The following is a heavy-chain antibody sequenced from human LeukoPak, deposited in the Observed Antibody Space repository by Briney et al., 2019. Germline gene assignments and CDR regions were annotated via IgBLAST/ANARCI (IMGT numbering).Heavy chain of an antibody. CDR1: GFTFSNAW. J-gene: IGHJ4*02. V-gene: IGHV3-15*01. Sequence: GGSLSLSCAASGFTFSNAWMSWVRQAPGKGLEWVGRIKSKTDGGTTDYAAPVKGRFTISRDDSKNTLYLQMNSLKTEDTAVYYCTTTPPVEAIVVDYWGQGTLVTVSS. D-gene: IGHD1-26*01. CDR3: TTTPPVEAIVVDY. CDR2: IKSKTDGGTT.